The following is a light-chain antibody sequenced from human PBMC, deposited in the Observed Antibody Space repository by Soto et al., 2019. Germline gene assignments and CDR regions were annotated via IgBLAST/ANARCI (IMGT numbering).Light chain of an antibody. Sequence: EIVMTQSPATLSVSPGGRATLSCGASQSVSRKLAWYQQKPGQAPRLLIYGASTRATGIPARFSGSGSGTEFTLTISSLKSEDFAVYYCQQRRNWHTITFGQGTRLEIK. CDR2: GAS. CDR3: QQRRNWHTIT. V-gene: IGKV3-15*01. J-gene: IGKJ5*01. CDR1: QSVSRK.